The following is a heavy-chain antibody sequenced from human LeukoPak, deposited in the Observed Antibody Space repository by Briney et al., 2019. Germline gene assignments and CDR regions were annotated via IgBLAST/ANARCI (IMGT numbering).Heavy chain of an antibody. D-gene: IGHD1-26*01. J-gene: IGHJ4*02. CDR1: GYTFSGYY. V-gene: IGHV1-2*02. Sequence: ASVKLSCTASGYTFSGYYMHWVRQAPGQGLESMGWINSNSGARNYAPKFQGRVTFSRDNSISTAYMELSSLRSDDTAIYYCARGRGGATTGFDHWGQGTLVTVSS. CDR2: INSNSGAR. CDR3: ARGRGGATTGFDH.